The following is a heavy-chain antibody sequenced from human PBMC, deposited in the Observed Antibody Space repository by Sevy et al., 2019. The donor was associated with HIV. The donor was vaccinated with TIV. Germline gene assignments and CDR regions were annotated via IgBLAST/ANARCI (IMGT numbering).Heavy chain of an antibody. V-gene: IGHV3-23*01. D-gene: IGHD3-10*01. CDR1: GFTFSNHA. Sequence: GGSLRLSRAASGFTFSNHAFNWVRQAPGKVLEWVAVITGSGGTTYYADSVKGRFTISRDNSNNTIYLQLNSLRGEDTAVYYCAKDISMMGGVNIWGQGTMVTVSS. CDR2: ITGSGGTT. J-gene: IGHJ3*02. CDR3: AKDISMMGGVNI.